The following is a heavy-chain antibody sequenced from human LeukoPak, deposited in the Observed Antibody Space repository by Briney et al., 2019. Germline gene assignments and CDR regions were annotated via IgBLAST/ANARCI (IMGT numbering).Heavy chain of an antibody. J-gene: IGHJ4*02. D-gene: IGHD1-26*01. Sequence: PSETLSLTCTVSGGYIRSYYWSWIRQPPGKGLEWIGYIYYSGSTNYNPSLKSRVTISVDTSKKQLSLKLSSVTAADTAVYYCARGGSYYDYWGQGTLVTVSS. V-gene: IGHV4-59*01. CDR3: ARGGSYYDY. CDR2: IYYSGST. CDR1: GGYIRSYY.